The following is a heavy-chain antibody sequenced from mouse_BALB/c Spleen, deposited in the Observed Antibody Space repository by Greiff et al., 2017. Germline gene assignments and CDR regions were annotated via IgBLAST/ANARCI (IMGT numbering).Heavy chain of an antibody. CDR2: ISSGGST. J-gene: IGHJ4*01. Sequence: EVKLMESGGGLVKPGGSLKLSCAASGFTFSSYAMSWVRQTPEKRLEWVASISSGGSTYYPDIVKGRFTISRDNARNILYLQMSSLRSEDTAMYYCARPNYYGSRHYAMDYWGQGTSVTVSS. D-gene: IGHD1-1*01. V-gene: IGHV5-6-5*01. CDR1: GFTFSSYA. CDR3: ARPNYYGSRHYAMDY.